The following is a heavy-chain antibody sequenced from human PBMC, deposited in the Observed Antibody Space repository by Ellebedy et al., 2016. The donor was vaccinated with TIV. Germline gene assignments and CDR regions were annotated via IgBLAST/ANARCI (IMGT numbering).Heavy chain of an antibody. CDR1: GFIFSSYA. J-gene: IGHJ4*02. V-gene: IGHV3-64*01. CDR3: ARETGDYDGLYFDF. D-gene: IGHD4-17*01. Sequence: GESLKISCAASGFIFSSYAMHWVRQAPGKGLEYVSGISSDGGRTYYANSVTGRFSISRDNSKNTLYLQMGSLRADDMGVYYCARETGDYDGLYFDFWGQGTLVTVSS. CDR2: ISSDGGRT.